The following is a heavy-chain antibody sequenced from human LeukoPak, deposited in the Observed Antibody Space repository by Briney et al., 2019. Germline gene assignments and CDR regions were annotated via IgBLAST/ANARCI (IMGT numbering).Heavy chain of an antibody. J-gene: IGHJ5*02. V-gene: IGHV3-74*01. CDR1: GFTFSSYW. CDR3: ARGDYYGSGSYYQSGEYNWFDP. Sequence: GGSLRLSCAASGFTFSSYWMHWVRQAPGKGLVWVSRINSDGSSTSYADSVKGRFTISRDNAKNTLYLQMNSLRAEDTAVYYCARGDYYGSGSYYQSGEYNWFDPWGQGTLVTVSS. D-gene: IGHD3-10*01. CDR2: INSDGSST.